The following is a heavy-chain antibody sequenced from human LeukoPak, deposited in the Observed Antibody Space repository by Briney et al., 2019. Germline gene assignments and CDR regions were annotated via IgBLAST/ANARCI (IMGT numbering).Heavy chain of an antibody. CDR1: GFTFINYG. J-gene: IGHJ4*02. D-gene: IGHD4-23*01. V-gene: IGHV3-23*01. CDR3: ARGPTVVKDY. CDR2: VSGSGTST. Sequence: GGSLRLSCAGSGFTFINYGMIWVRQAPGKGLEWVSSVSGSGTSTHYADSVKGRFTITRDNSKDTVDLQMNSLRAEDTAVYYCARGPTVVKDYWGQGTLVTVSS.